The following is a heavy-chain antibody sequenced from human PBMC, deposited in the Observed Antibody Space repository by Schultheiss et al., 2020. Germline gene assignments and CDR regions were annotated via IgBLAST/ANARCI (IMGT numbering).Heavy chain of an antibody. V-gene: IGHV3-13*01. D-gene: IGHD5/OR15-5a*01. J-gene: IGHJ4*02. CDR3: AKGGTRIYVSTALDY. CDR2: IGTAGDT. CDR1: GFTFSSYD. Sequence: GGSLRLSCAASGFTFSSYDMHWVRQATGKGLEWVSAIGTAGDTYYPGSVKGRFTISRENAKNSLYLQMNSLRAEDTAVYYCAKGGTRIYVSTALDYWGRGTLVTVSS.